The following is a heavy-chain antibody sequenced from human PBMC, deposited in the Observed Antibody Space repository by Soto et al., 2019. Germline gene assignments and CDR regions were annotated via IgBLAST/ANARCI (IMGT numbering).Heavy chain of an antibody. CDR1: GFTFSSYS. D-gene: IGHD3-22*01. CDR2: ISSSSSTI. CDR3: ARKNTYYYDSSGRMDV. V-gene: IGHV3-48*02. J-gene: IGHJ6*02. Sequence: PGGSLRLSCAASGFTFSSYSMNWVCQAPGKGLEWVSYISSSSSTIYYADSVKGRFTISRDNAKNSLYLQMNSLRDEDTAVYYCARKNTYYYDSSGRMDVWGQGTTVTVS.